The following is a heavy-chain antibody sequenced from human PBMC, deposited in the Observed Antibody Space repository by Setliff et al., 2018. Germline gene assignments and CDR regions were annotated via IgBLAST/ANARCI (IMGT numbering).Heavy chain of an antibody. CDR3: ARRGGWVVVTATNWFDP. Sequence: ASVKVSCKVSGGAFTSHGVSWVRQAPGQGLEWMGWMNPHSGGTNFPQTFQGRVTMTRNTSISTAYMELSSLRSEDTAVYYCARRGGWVVVTATNWFDPWGQGTLVTVSS. V-gene: IGHV1-8*02. D-gene: IGHD2-21*02. CDR2: MNPHSGGT. CDR1: GGAFTSHG. J-gene: IGHJ5*02.